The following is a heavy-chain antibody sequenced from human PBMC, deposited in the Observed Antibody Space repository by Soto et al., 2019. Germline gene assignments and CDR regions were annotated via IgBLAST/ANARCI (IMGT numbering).Heavy chain of an antibody. D-gene: IGHD2-2*01. CDR1: GFTFSNYA. CDR3: GKEYCASPSCNFDH. V-gene: IGHV3-23*01. J-gene: IGHJ4*02. CDR2: ISGSGAST. Sequence: PGGSLRLSCAASGFTFSNYAMSWVRQAPGKGLEWVSAISGSGASTYYADSVKGRFTISRDNSKNTLYLQMNSLRAEDTAVYYWGKEYCASPSCNFDHGGQGTLVTVSS.